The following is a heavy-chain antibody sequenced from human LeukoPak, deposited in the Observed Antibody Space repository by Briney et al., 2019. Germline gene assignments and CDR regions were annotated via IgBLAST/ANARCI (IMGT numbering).Heavy chain of an antibody. CDR1: GYTFTGDY. Sequence: ASVRVSCKASGYTFTGDYMHWVRQAPGQGLEWVGWINPNSGGTNYAQTFQGKVTITRDTSISTAYVELSRRRSEDAAVDSCSRDLFITMVRGVINWFDPWGQGTLVTVSS. J-gene: IGHJ5*02. CDR3: SRDLFITMVRGVINWFDP. CDR2: INPNSGGT. D-gene: IGHD3-10*01. V-gene: IGHV1-2*02.